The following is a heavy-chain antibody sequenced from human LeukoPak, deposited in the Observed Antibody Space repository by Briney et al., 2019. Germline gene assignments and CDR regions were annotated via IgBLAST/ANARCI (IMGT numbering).Heavy chain of an antibody. D-gene: IGHD3-9*01. CDR3: AREFFLSDILTGSSGAFDY. CDR1: GFTFSSYA. V-gene: IGHV3-30-3*01. J-gene: IGHJ4*02. CDR2: ISYDGSNK. Sequence: PGRSLRLSCAASGFTFSSYAMHWVRQAPGKGLEWVAVISYDGSNKYYADSVKGRFTISRDNSKNTLYLQMNSLRAEDTAVYYCAREFFLSDILTGSSGAFDYWGQGTLVTVSS.